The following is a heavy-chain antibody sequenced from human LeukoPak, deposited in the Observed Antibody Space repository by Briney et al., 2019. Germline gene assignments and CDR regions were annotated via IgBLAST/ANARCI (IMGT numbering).Heavy chain of an antibody. J-gene: IGHJ6*03. CDR1: GFTFSGSA. CDR3: TSGGNWYYYYYMDV. Sequence: GGSLGLSCAASGFTFSGSAMHWVRQASGKGLEWVGRIRSKANSYATAYAASVKGRFTISRDDSKNTAYLQMNSLKTEDTAVYYCTSGGNWYYYYYMDVWGKGTTVTVSS. CDR2: IRSKANSYAT. V-gene: IGHV3-73*01. D-gene: IGHD4-23*01.